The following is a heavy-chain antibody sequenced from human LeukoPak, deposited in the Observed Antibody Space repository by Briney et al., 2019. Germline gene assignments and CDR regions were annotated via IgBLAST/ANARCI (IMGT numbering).Heavy chain of an antibody. CDR2: IYYSGST. Sequence: PSETLSLTCTVSGGSLSSHYSSWIRQPPRQGLEWIGYIYYSGSTNYNPSLQSRVTISVDTSKNQFSLKLSSVTAADTAVYYCAGSPSPVYFDYWGQGTLVTVSS. D-gene: IGHD6-6*01. CDR1: GGSLSSHY. V-gene: IGHV4-59*11. J-gene: IGHJ4*02. CDR3: AGSPSPVYFDY.